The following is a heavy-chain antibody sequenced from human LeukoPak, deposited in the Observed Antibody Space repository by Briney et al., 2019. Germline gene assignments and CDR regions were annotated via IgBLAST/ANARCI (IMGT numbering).Heavy chain of an antibody. CDR2: INPCGGST. D-gene: IGHD3-10*01. J-gene: IGHJ4*02. CDR3: ARAITMVRGVINPAAGY. V-gene: IGHV1-46*01. CDR1: GYTFTSYY. Sequence: ASVKVSCKASGYTFTSYYMHWVRQAPGQGLEGMGMINPCGGSTSYAQKFQDRLTMTRDMSTSTVYMELSSLRSEDTAVYYCARAITMVRGVINPAAGYWGQGTLVTVSS.